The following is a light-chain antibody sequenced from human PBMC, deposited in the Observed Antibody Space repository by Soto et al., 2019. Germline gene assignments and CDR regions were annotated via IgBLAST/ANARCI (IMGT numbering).Light chain of an antibody. CDR3: CSSVGSYV. V-gene: IGLV2-23*02. CDR1: SNDVEKYKL. CDR2: EVT. J-gene: IGLJ1*01. Sequence: QSVLNQPAPLSGSPGQSVTISCTANSNDVEKYKLVSWYQQHPGKAPKLIIYEVTKRPSGVSNRFSGSKSANTASLTISGLQPEDEADYYCCSSVGSYVFGTGTKVTVL.